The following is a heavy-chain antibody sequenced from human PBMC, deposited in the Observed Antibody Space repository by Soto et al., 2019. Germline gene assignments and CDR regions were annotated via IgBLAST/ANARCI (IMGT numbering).Heavy chain of an antibody. Sequence: ASVKVSCKTSGYSFTTYGISWVRQAPGQGLEWMGWISGYNGNTNYAQNLQGRVTMTTDTSTSTAYMELRSLRSDDTAVYYCAREGPAPYYYYGMDVWGQGSTVNVSS. J-gene: IGHJ6*02. CDR2: ISGYNGNT. V-gene: IGHV1-18*01. CDR3: AREGPAPYYYYGMDV. CDR1: GYSFTTYG.